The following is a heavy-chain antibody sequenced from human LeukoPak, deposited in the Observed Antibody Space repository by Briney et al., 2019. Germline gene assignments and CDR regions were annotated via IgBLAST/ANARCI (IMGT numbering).Heavy chain of an antibody. CDR2: ISGSGGNT. CDR3: TQGARADTYWYFDL. V-gene: IGHV3-23*01. CDR1: GFTFSSYD. Sequence: GGSLRLSCAASGFTFSSYDMHWVRQATGKGLEWVSAISGSGGNTHYADSVKGRFTISRDNSKNTLYVQMNSLRVEDTAVYYCTQGARADTYWYFDLWGRGTLVTVAS. J-gene: IGHJ2*01. D-gene: IGHD3-16*01.